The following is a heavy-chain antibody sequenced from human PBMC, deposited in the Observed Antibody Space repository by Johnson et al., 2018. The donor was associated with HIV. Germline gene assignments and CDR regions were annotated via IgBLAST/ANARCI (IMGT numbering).Heavy chain of an antibody. CDR3: AKDWDRWLQPPGDAFDI. Sequence: VQLVESGGGFIQPGGSLRLSCAASGFTVSSNYMSWVRQAPGKGLEWVSVIYSGGNTYYSDSVKGRFAISRDEAENSLYLQMNSLRAEDTAVYYCAKDWDRWLQPPGDAFDIWGQGTMVTVSS. CDR2: IYSGGNT. CDR1: GFTVSSNY. V-gene: IGHV3-53*01. J-gene: IGHJ3*02. D-gene: IGHD5-24*01.